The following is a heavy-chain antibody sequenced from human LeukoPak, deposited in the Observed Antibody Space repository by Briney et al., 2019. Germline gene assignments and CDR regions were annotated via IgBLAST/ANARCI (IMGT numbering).Heavy chain of an antibody. J-gene: IGHJ4*02. CDR1: GGTFSSYA. CDR2: IIPIFGTA. D-gene: IGHD3-10*01. CDR3: ARASPPYYGSGSYSCFDY. Sequence: SVKVSCKASGGTFSSYAISWVRQAPGQGLELMGGIIPIFGTANYAQKFQGRVTITADESTSTAYMELRSLRSEDTALYYCARASPPYYGSGSYSCFDYWGQGTLVTVSS. V-gene: IGHV1-69*01.